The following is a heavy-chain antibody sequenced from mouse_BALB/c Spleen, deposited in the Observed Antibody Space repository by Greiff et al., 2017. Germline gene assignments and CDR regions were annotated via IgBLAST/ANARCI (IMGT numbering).Heavy chain of an antibody. CDR1: GFTFSDYY. CDR2: ISDGGSYT. J-gene: IGHJ3*01. CDR3: ARGNSAWFAY. Sequence: EVKLVESGGGLVKPGGSLKLSCAASGFTFSDYYMYWVRQTPEKRLEWVATISDGGSYTYYPDSVKGRFTISRDNAKNNLYLQMSSLKSEDTAMYYCARGNSAWFAYWGQGTLVTVSA. V-gene: IGHV5-4*02.